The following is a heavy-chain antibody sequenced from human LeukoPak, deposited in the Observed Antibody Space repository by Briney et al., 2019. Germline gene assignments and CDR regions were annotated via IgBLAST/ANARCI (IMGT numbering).Heavy chain of an antibody. CDR3: ARWVAGQTDYFDC. CDR2: IKQDGSEK. CDR1: GFTFSSYS. Sequence: PGGSLRLSCAASGFTFSSYSMNWVRQAPGKGLEWAANIKQDGSEKYYVDSVKGRFTISRDNAKNSLYLQMNSLRAEDTAVYYCARWVAGQTDYFDCWGQGTLVTVSS. J-gene: IGHJ4*02. V-gene: IGHV3-7*01. D-gene: IGHD2-15*01.